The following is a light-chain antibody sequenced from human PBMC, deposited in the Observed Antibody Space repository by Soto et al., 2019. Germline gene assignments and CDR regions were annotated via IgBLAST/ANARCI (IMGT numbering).Light chain of an antibody. CDR3: QQFDDYPFT. CDR1: QGIRSA. J-gene: IGKJ3*01. V-gene: IGKV1D-13*01. CDR2: DAS. Sequence: AIQLTQSPSSLSAYVGDSVSITCRASQGIRSAVAWYQQKPGRPPKLLIYDASSLEVGVQSRFSGSRSGTDFILTVSSLQPEDFATYYCQQFDDYPFTFGPGTKVDIK.